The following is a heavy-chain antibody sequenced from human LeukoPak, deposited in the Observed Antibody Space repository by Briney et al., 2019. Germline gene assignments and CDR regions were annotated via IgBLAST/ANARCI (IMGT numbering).Heavy chain of an antibody. J-gene: IGHJ4*02. CDR2: ISDSGCSK. CDR1: GLPHYNLA. CDR3: AKRYSSVCFCVDY. V-gene: IGHV3-23*01. D-gene: IGHD6-19*01. Sequence: GGSLRLSCGRPGLPHYNLATSCARHAPGGAVVWVSSISDSGCSKYYTVHVMGRVTISRDNCKITLYVQMNSLRAEGTAVYCGAKRYSSVCFCVDYWGQGTLVTVCS.